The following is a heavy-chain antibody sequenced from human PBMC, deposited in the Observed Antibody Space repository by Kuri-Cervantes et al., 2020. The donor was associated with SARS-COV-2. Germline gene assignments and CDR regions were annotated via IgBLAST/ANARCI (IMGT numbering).Heavy chain of an antibody. D-gene: IGHD1-26*01. Sequence: SCTVPGGAISSGSYYWSWIRQPAGKGLEWIGRIYTSGSTNYNPSLKSRVTISVDTSKNQFSLKLSSVTAADTAVYYCARDRWELHDYWGQGTLVTVSS. CDR3: ARDRWELHDY. J-gene: IGHJ4*02. CDR2: IYTSGST. V-gene: IGHV4-61*02. CDR1: GGAISSGSYY.